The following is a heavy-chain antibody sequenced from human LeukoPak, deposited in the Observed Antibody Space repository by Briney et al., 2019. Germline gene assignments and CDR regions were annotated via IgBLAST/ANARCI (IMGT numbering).Heavy chain of an antibody. V-gene: IGHV4-39*01. D-gene: IGHD2-2*01. J-gene: IGHJ4*02. Sequence: PSETLSLTCTVSGGSISRTSYYWGWIRQPPGKGLGWIGSIYYSGSTYYNPSLKCRVTISVDTSKNQFSLKLSSVTAADTAVYYCARNVGYCSSTGCYNFDYWGQGTLVTVSS. CDR2: IYYSGST. CDR1: GGSISRTSYY. CDR3: ARNVGYCSSTGCYNFDY.